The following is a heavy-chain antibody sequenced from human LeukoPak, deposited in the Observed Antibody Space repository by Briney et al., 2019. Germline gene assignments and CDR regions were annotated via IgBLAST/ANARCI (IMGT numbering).Heavy chain of an antibody. CDR3: ARDRNGSGSYYIPTSYYMDV. D-gene: IGHD3-10*01. J-gene: IGHJ6*03. V-gene: IGHV1-2*02. CDR1: GYTFTGYY. CDR2: INPNSGGT. Sequence: ASVKVSCKASGYTFTGYYMHWVRQAPGQGLEWMGWINPNSGGTNYAQKFQGRVTMTRDTSISTAYMELSRLRSDDTAVYYCARDRNGSGSYYIPTSYYMDVWGKGTTVTVSS.